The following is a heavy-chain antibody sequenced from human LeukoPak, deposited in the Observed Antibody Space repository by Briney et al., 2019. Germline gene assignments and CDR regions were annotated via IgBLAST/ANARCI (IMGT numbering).Heavy chain of an antibody. CDR2: FYYIENT. J-gene: IGHJ4*02. V-gene: IGHV4-39*01. D-gene: IGHD4/OR15-4a*01. CDR1: GGSFSSSTFY. CDR3: ARVSGAGLFVDY. Sequence: AETLSLTCTVSGGSFSSSTFYWGWIRQPPGKGLEWIGSFYYIENTYYNPSLKSRVPISEDTSKTQSSLELSSVTAADTAVYYCARVSGAGLFVDYWGQGTLVTVSS.